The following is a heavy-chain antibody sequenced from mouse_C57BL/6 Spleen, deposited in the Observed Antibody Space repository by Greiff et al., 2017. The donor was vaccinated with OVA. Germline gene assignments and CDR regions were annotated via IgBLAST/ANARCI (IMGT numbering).Heavy chain of an antibody. CDR3: ARGAY. J-gene: IGHJ3*01. V-gene: IGHV1-43*01. CDR2: INPSTGGT. CDR1: GYSFTGYY. Sequence: EVKLVESGPELVKPGASVKISCKASGYSFTGYYMLWVKQSSEKSLEWIGEINPSTGGTSYNQKFKGKATLTVDKSSSTAYMQLKSLTSEDSAVYYCARGAYWGQGTLVTVSA.